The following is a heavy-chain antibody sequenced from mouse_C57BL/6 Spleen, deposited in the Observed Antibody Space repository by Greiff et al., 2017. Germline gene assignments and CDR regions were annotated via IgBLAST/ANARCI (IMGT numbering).Heavy chain of an antibody. CDR2: ISSGSSTI. D-gene: IGHD4-1*01. CDR3: ARGRTGSWFAY. V-gene: IGHV5-17*01. Sequence: VQLKQSGGGLVKPGGSLKLSCAASGFTFSDYGMHWVRQAPEKGLEWVAYISSGSSTIYYADTVKGRFTISRDNAKNTLFLQMTSLRSEDTAMYYCARGRTGSWFAYWGQGTLVTVSA. J-gene: IGHJ3*01. CDR1: GFTFSDYG.